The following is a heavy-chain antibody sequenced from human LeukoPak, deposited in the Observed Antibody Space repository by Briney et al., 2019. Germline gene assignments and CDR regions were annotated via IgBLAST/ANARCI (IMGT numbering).Heavy chain of an antibody. V-gene: IGHV3-30*02. CDR3: AKDHGEGGYSGYDLDY. CDR2: IRYDGSNK. Sequence: GGSLRLSCAASGFTFSNYGMHWVRQAPGKGLEWVAFIRYDGSNKYYADSVKGRFTISRDNSKNTLYLQINSLRAEDTAVYYCAKDHGEGGYSGYDLDYWGRGTLVTVSS. J-gene: IGHJ4*02. D-gene: IGHD5-12*01. CDR1: GFTFSNYG.